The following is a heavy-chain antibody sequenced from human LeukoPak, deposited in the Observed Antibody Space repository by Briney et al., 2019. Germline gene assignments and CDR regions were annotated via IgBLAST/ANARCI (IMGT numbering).Heavy chain of an antibody. CDR2: IIPIFGTA. Sequence: SVKVSCKASGGTFSSYAISWVRQAPGQGLEWMGGIIPIFGTANYTQKFQGRVTITTDESTSTAYMELSSLRSEDTAVYYRARDQSYYYDSSGYYSSFGYWGQGTLVTVSS. CDR1: GGTFSSYA. V-gene: IGHV1-69*05. CDR3: ARDQSYYYDSSGYYSSFGY. J-gene: IGHJ4*02. D-gene: IGHD3-22*01.